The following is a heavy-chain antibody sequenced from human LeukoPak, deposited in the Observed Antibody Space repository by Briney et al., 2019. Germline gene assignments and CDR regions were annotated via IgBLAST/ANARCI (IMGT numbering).Heavy chain of an antibody. D-gene: IGHD3-22*01. CDR3: ARGVVAYYYDSSTYYDS. J-gene: IGHJ5*01. V-gene: IGHV4-30-2*01. Sequence: SETLSLTCAVSGGSVSSGGYSWSWIRHPPGKGLEWIAYIYPSGSSYYNPSLTSRVTISVNRSKNQFSLKLTSVTAADTAVYYCARGVVAYYYDSSTYYDSWGQGALVTVSS. CDR1: GGSVSSGGYS. CDR2: IYPSGSS.